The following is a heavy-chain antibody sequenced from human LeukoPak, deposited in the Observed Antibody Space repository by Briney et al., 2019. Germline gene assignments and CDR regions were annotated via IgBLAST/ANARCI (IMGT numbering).Heavy chain of an antibody. CDR2: IYTSGST. Sequence: ASETLSLTCTVSGGSISSYYWSWIRQPAGKGLEWIGRIYTSGSTNYNPSHKSRVTMSVDTSKNQFSLKLSSVTAADTAVYYCASDFWSGLDYWGQGTLVTVSS. CDR1: GGSISSYY. J-gene: IGHJ4*02. CDR3: ASDFWSGLDY. D-gene: IGHD3-3*01. V-gene: IGHV4-4*07.